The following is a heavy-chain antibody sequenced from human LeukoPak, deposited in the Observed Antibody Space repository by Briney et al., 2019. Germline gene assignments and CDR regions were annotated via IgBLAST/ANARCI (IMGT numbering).Heavy chain of an antibody. CDR3: ARPTASWEVNIAAAGDAGYYYYMDV. D-gene: IGHD6-13*01. CDR1: GYTFTGYY. J-gene: IGHJ6*03. V-gene: IGHV1-2*02. Sequence: ASVKVSCKASGYTFTGYYMHWVRQAPGQGLEWMGWINPNSGGTNYAQKFQGRVTMTRDTSISTAYMELSRLRSDDTAVYYCARPTASWEVNIAAAGDAGYYYYMDVWGKGTTVTVSS. CDR2: INPNSGGT.